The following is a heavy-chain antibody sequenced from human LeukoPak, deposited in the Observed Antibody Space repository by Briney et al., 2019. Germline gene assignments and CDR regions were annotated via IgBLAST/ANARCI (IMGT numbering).Heavy chain of an antibody. CDR2: IYTSGST. CDR3: ARTPCSGGSCDSRIYFDY. V-gene: IGHV4-61*02. CDR1: GGSISSGSYY. Sequence: SQTLSLTCTVSGGSISSGSYYWSWIRQTAGKGLEWIGRIYTSGSTNYNPSLKSRVTISVDTSKNQFSLKLSSVTAADTAVYYCARTPCSGGSCDSRIYFDYWGQGTLVTVSS. J-gene: IGHJ4*02. D-gene: IGHD2-15*01.